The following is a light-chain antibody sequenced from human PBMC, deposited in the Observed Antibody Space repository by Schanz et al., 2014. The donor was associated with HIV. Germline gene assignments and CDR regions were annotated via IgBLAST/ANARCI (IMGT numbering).Light chain of an antibody. Sequence: QSVLTQAPSASGTPGQRVTISCSGSSSNIGSNTVNWYQQLPGTAPRLLIYSNNQRPSGVPDRFSGSKSGTSATLGITGLQTGDEADYYCVTWDSSLSVVVFGGGTKLTV. CDR3: VTWDSSLSVVV. J-gene: IGLJ2*01. V-gene: IGLV1-44*01. CDR1: SSNIGSNT. CDR2: SNN.